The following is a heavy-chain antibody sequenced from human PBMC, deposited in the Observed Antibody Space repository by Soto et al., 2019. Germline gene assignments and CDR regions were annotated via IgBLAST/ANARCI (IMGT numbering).Heavy chain of an antibody. CDR3: AHIRGSGWVYYFDS. V-gene: IGHV2-5*02. CDR2: IYWDDDK. D-gene: IGHD6-19*01. CDR1: GFSLSTSGVG. Sequence: QITLKESGPTLVKPTETLTLTCTFSGFSLSTSGVGVGWIRQPPGKALEWLALIYWDDDKRYSPSLKSRLTITKDPSKNQVVLTKTNMDPVDAATYYCAHIRGSGWVYYFDSWGQGTLVTVSS. J-gene: IGHJ4*02.